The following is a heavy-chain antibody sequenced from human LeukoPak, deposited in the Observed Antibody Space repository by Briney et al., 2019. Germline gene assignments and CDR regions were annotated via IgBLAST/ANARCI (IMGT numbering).Heavy chain of an antibody. CDR3: ARHGLYQAYGY. CDR1: GGSVSSSSSF. V-gene: IGHV4-39*01. J-gene: IGHJ4*02. Sequence: SETLSLTCTVSGGSVSSSSSFWAWIRQPPGKGLEWIGNVYYSGSTHHNPSLKSRVTISLDMSKNQFSLRLTSVTAADTAMYYCARHGLYQAYGYWGQGTLVTVSS. D-gene: IGHD3-16*01. CDR2: VYYSGST.